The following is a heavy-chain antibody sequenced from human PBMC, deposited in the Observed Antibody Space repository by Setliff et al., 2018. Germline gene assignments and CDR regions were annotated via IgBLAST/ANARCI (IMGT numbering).Heavy chain of an antibody. CDR3: ARGSTGIYDP. D-gene: IGHD1-1*01. J-gene: IGHJ5*02. Sequence: PSETLSLTCTVSGGSISSGTYYWSWIRQPAGKGLEWIGRIYTSGSTNYNPSLKSRVTISVDTSKNQFSLKMTSVTAADTAIYYCARGSTGIYDPWGQGILVTVSS. CDR1: GGSISSGTYY. CDR2: IYTSGST. V-gene: IGHV4-61*02.